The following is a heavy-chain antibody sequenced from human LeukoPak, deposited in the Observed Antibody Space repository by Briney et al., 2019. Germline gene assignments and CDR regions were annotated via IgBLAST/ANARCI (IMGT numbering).Heavy chain of an antibody. Sequence: GGSLRLSCAASGFTFSSYAMSWVRQAPGKGLEWVSAISGSGGSTYYADSVKGRFTISRDNSKNTPYLQMNSLRAEDTAVYYCAKDNTMIVVVILGYWGQGTLVTVSS. D-gene: IGHD3-22*01. V-gene: IGHV3-23*01. CDR3: AKDNTMIVVVILGY. CDR1: GFTFSSYA. CDR2: ISGSGGST. J-gene: IGHJ4*02.